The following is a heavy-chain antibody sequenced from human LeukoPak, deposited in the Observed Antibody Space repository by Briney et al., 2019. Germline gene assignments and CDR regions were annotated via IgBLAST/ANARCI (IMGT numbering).Heavy chain of an antibody. Sequence: PSETLSLTCAVSGYSISSGYYWGWIRQPPGKGLEWIGSIYHSGSTYYNPSLKSRVTISVDTSKNQFSLKLSSVTAADTAVYYCARDPIGLAVQLERRGAFDIWGQGTMVTVSS. CDR1: GYSISSGYY. CDR2: IYHSGST. V-gene: IGHV4-38-2*02. D-gene: IGHD1-1*01. CDR3: ARDPIGLAVQLERRGAFDI. J-gene: IGHJ3*02.